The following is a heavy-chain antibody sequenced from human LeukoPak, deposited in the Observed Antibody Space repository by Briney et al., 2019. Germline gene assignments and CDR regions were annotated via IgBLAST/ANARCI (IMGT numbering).Heavy chain of an antibody. J-gene: IGHJ3*02. CDR1: GFTFSRYE. V-gene: IGHV3-48*03. Sequence: PGGSLRLSCAASGFTFSRYEMNWVRQAPGKGLEWVSYISSLGSTTHYADSVKGRFTISRDNAENSLYLQMNSLRVEDTAIYYCARGGGVVVTATDDAFDIWGQGTMVTVSS. CDR3: ARGGGVVVTATDDAFDI. CDR2: ISSLGSTT. D-gene: IGHD2-21*02.